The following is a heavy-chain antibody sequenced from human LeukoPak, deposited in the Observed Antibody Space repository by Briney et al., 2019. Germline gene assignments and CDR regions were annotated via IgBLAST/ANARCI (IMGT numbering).Heavy chain of an antibody. J-gene: IGHJ4*02. CDR3: AKEIKSGWYGTFDY. V-gene: IGHV3-23*01. CDR2: ISGSGGST. Sequence: GALRLSCAASGFTFSSYAMSWVRQAPGKGLEWVSAISGSGGSTYYADSVKGRFTISRDNSKNTLYLQMNCLRAEDTAVYYCAKEIKSGWYGTFDYWGQGTLVTVSS. CDR1: GFTFSSYA. D-gene: IGHD6-19*01.